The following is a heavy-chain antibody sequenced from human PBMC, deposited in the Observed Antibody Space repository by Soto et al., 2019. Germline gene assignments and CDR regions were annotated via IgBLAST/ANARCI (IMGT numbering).Heavy chain of an antibody. D-gene: IGHD2-15*01. CDR2: ISSSSSYI. CDR3: ASRPVVVVAASDY. V-gene: IGHV3-21*01. Sequence: EVQLVESGGGPVKPGGYLRLSCAASGFTFSSYSMNWVRQAPGKGLEWVSSISSSSSYIYYADSVKGRFTIPRDNAKNSRYLQMNSLRAEDTAVYYCASRPVVVVAASDYWGQGTLVTVSS. CDR1: GFTFSSYS. J-gene: IGHJ4*02.